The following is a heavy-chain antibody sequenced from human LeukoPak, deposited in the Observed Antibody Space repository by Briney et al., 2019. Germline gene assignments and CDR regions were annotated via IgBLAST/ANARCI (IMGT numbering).Heavy chain of an antibody. V-gene: IGHV3-21*01. Sequence: PGGSLRLSCAGSGLTFSDYSMNWVRQAPGKRLEWVSSISRRSRHVYYAGSVKGRFTISRDDARNSLYLQMNSLRAEDMAVYFCVRDLLGSGSTTAYLYHWGQGTLVTVSS. CDR2: ISRRSRHV. CDR3: VRDLLGSGSTTAYLYH. CDR1: GLTFSDYS. D-gene: IGHD3-10*01. J-gene: IGHJ1*01.